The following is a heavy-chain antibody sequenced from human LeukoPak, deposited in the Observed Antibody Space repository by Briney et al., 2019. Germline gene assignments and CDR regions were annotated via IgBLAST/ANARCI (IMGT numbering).Heavy chain of an antibody. CDR1: GGSISSSSYY. V-gene: IGHV4-39*07. D-gene: IGHD3-22*01. J-gene: IGHJ3*02. Sequence: SETLSLTCTVSGGSISSSSYYWGWIRQPPWKGLEWIGSIYYSGSTYYNPSLKSRVTISVDTSKNQFSLKLSSVTAADTAVYYCARGGYYDTTGSRDALDIWGQGTMVTVSS. CDR3: ARGGYYDTTGSRDALDI. CDR2: IYYSGST.